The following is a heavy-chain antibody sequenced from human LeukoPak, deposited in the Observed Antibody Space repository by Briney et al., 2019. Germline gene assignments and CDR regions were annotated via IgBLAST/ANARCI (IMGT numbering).Heavy chain of an antibody. D-gene: IGHD3-10*01. CDR2: IYYSGYT. CDR3: ARDSTMVRGVIDSYGMDV. J-gene: IGHJ6*02. CDR1: GGSIGSYY. V-gene: IGHV4-59*13. Sequence: PSETLSLTCTVPGGSIGSYYWSWIRQPPGKGLEWIGYIYYSGYTNYNPSLKSRVTMSVDTSKNQFALKLSSVTAADTAVYYCARDSTMVRGVIDSYGMDVWGQGTTVTISS.